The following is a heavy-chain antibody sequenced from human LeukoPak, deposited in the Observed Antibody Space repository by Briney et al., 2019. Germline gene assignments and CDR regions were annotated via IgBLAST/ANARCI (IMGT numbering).Heavy chain of an antibody. CDR3: AKGNCSSTSCRMDV. CDR1: GFTFSSYG. D-gene: IGHD2-2*01. J-gene: IGHJ6*02. Sequence: GGSLRLSCAASGFTFSSYGMHWVCQAPGKGLEWVAVISYDGSNKYYADSVKGRFTISRDNSKNTLYLQMNSLRAEDTAVYYCAKGNCSSTSCRMDVWGQGTTVTVSS. V-gene: IGHV3-30*18. CDR2: ISYDGSNK.